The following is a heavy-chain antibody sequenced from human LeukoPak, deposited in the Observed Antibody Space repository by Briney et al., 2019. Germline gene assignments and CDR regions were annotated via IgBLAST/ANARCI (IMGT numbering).Heavy chain of an antibody. CDR2: MNPNSGNT. V-gene: IGHV1-8*01. Sequence: ASVTVSCKASGYTFTSYDINWVRQAAGQGLEGVGWMNPNSGNTGYTQKFQGRVTMTRNTSISTAYMELSSLRSEDTAVYYCVRGGYSYGYGMDVWGQGTTVTVSS. CDR1: GYTFTSYD. D-gene: IGHD5-18*01. CDR3: VRGGYSYGYGMDV. J-gene: IGHJ6*02.